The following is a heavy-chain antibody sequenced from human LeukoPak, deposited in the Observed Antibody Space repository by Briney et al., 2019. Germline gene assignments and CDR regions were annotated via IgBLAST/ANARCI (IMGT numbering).Heavy chain of an antibody. Sequence: ASVKVSCKASGYTFTSYGISWVRQAPGQGLEWMGWISAYNGNTNYAQKLQGRVTMTTDTSTSTAYMELRSLRSDDTAVYYCARNSPGIAVAFGAFDIRGQGTMVTVSS. J-gene: IGHJ3*02. CDR2: ISAYNGNT. CDR1: GYTFTSYG. CDR3: ARNSPGIAVAFGAFDI. V-gene: IGHV1-18*01. D-gene: IGHD6-19*01.